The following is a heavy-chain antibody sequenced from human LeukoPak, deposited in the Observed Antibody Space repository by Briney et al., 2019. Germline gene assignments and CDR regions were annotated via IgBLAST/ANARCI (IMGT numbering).Heavy chain of an antibody. CDR1: GFPFSAYG. Sequence: PGGSLRISCESPGFPFSAYGIPPVPSSPAKGPAWVAFVRYDGCDKFYADSVKGRCIVSKANSRTTLQLQMNSLRSEDTAVYFCARGGARDIWYFAYWGQGIRVTVSS. J-gene: IGHJ4*02. CDR2: VRYDGCDK. CDR3: ARGGARDIWYFAY. D-gene: IGHD2-21*01. V-gene: IGHV3-30*02.